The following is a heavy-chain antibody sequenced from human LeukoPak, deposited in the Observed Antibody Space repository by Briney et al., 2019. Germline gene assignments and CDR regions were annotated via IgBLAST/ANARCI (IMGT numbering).Heavy chain of an antibody. V-gene: IGHV1-18*01. CDR3: ARDQGSGYDFPSDLDF. J-gene: IGHJ4*02. D-gene: IGHD5-12*01. Sequence: GGSLRLSCAASGFTFTSYGFSWVRQAPGQGLEWMGWISAYNGNTNYAQKLQGRVTMTADTSTSTAYMELRSLRSDDTAVYYCARDQGSGYDFPSDLDFWGQGTLVTVSS. CDR2: ISAYNGNT. CDR1: GFTFTSYG.